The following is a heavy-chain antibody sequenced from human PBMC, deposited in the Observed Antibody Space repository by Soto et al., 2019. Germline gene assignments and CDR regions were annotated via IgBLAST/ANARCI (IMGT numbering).Heavy chain of an antibody. J-gene: IGHJ4*02. V-gene: IGHV1-18*01. Sequence: ASVKVSCKASGYTFTSYGISWVRQAPGQGLEWMGWISAYNGNTNYAQKLQGRVTMTTDTSTSTAYMELRSLRSDDTAVYYCASIASAVAGTAPFDYWGQGTLVTVSS. CDR3: ASIASAVAGTAPFDY. D-gene: IGHD6-19*01. CDR1: GYTFTSYG. CDR2: ISAYNGNT.